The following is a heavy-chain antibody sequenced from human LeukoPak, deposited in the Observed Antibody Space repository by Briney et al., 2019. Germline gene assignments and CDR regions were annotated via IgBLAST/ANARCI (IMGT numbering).Heavy chain of an antibody. CDR2: IYITGST. Sequence: SETLSLTCTVSGGSIINYYWSWIRQSAGTGLEWVGRIYITGSTNYNPSLQSRLSMSVDTSKNQFSLRLTSVSAADTAVYYCARLKYYDSTGYSPGYYMDVWGKGITVTVSS. J-gene: IGHJ6*03. CDR3: ARLKYYDSTGYSPGYYMDV. D-gene: IGHD3-22*01. V-gene: IGHV4-4*07. CDR1: GGSIINYY.